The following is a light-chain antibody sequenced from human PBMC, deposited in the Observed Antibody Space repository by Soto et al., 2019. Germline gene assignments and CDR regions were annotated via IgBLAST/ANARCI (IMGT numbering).Light chain of an antibody. CDR2: DAS. CDR1: QGISIY. J-gene: IGKJ4*01. CDR3: QKYNGAPLT. V-gene: IGKV1-27*01. Sequence: DIQMTQSPSSLSASVGDRVTITCRASQGISIYLAWYQQKPGKVPKLLIYDASTLQSGVPSRFSGSGSGTDFTLTISGRQPEDVATYYCQKYNGAPLTFGGGTKVEIK.